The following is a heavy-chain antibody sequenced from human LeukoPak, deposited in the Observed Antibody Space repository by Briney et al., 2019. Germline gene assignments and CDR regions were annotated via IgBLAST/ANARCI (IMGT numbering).Heavy chain of an antibody. V-gene: IGHV3-21*04. CDR3: ATIWFGEVLDI. CDR2: ISSSSSYI. D-gene: IGHD3-10*01. Sequence: PGGSLRLSCAASGFTVSSNYMSWVRQAPGKGLEWVSSISSSSSYIYYADSVKGRFTISRDNAKNSLYLQMNSLRAEDTAVYYCATIWFGEVLDIWGQGTMVTVSS. CDR1: GFTVSSNY. J-gene: IGHJ3*02.